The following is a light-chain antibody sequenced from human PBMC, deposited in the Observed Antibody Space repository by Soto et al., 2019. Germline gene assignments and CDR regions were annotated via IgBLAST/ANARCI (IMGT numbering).Light chain of an antibody. CDR2: NNN. V-gene: IGLV1-40*01. J-gene: IGLJ2*01. Sequence: QSVLTQPPSVSGAPGQRVIISCTGSSSNIGAGYDVHWYQHLPGTTPKLLIYNNNNRPSGVPDRFSGSKSGASASLAITGLQAEDEADYYCQSFDISLYVIFGGGTKLTVL. CDR1: SSNIGAGYD. CDR3: QSFDISLYVI.